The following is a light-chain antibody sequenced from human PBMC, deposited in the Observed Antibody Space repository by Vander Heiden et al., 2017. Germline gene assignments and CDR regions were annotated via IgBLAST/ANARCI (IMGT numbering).Light chain of an antibody. Sequence: DIQMTQSPSSLSASVGDRVTITCRASQSISSYLNWYQQKPGKAPKLLIYAASSLQSGVPSRFSGSGYGTDFTLTISSRQPEDFAAYYRQQHDSSPLYTFGQGTKLEIK. CDR3: QQHDSSPLYT. J-gene: IGKJ2*01. CDR2: AAS. V-gene: IGKV1-39*01. CDR1: QSISSY.